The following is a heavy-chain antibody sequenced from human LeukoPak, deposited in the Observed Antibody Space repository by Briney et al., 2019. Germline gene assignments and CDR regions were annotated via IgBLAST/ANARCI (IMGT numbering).Heavy chain of an antibody. Sequence: ASVKVSCKVSGYTITELSMHWVRQAPGKGLEWMGGFDPEDGETIYAQKFQGRVTMTEDTSTDTAYMELSSLRSEDTAVYYCATRALSHTGPCSTSCYGLSNYYMDVWGKGTTVTVSS. CDR3: ATRALSHTGPCSTSCYGLSNYYMDV. J-gene: IGHJ6*03. CDR1: GYTITELS. D-gene: IGHD2-2*01. V-gene: IGHV1-24*01. CDR2: FDPEDGET.